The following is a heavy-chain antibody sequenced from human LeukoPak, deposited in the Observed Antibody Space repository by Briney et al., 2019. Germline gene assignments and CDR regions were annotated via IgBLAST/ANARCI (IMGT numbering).Heavy chain of an antibody. V-gene: IGHV5-51*01. J-gene: IGHJ4*02. CDR3: ARHRATGTWSDFDY. CDR2: IFPADSNT. CDR1: GYTFTHNW. Sequence: GESLKISCKVSGYTFTHNWIGWVRQKPGRGLEWLGVIFPADSNTAYNSSFLGQVTISVDKSIDTAYLQWGSLKASDSAIYYCARHRATGTWSDFDYWGQGTVVTVSS. D-gene: IGHD1-14*01.